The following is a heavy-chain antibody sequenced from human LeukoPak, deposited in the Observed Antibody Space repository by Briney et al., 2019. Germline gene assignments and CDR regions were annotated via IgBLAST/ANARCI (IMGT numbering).Heavy chain of an antibody. D-gene: IGHD4-23*01. V-gene: IGHV3-74*01. Sequence: GGSLRLSCVGSGFTLSSYWMHWVRQVPGKGLVWVSRVDSGGRIITYADSVKGRFTLSRDDAKNTLYLQMNSLRAEDTAVYYCARDSDGGTLGYWGQGTLVTVSS. CDR2: VDSGGRII. CDR1: GFTLSSYW. CDR3: ARDSDGGTLGY. J-gene: IGHJ4*02.